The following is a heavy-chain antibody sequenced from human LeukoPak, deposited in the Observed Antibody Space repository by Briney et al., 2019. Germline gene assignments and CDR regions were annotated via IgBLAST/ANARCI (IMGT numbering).Heavy chain of an antibody. V-gene: IGHV4-34*01. D-gene: IGHD6-13*01. J-gene: IGHJ4*02. Sequence: SETLSLTCAVYGGSFSGYYWSWIRQPPGKGLEWIGEINHSGSTNYNPSLKSRVTISVDTSKNQFSLKLSSVTAADTAVYYCARDQQLAEPRSFDYWGQGTLVIVSS. CDR2: INHSGST. CDR3: ARDQQLAEPRSFDY. CDR1: GGSFSGYY.